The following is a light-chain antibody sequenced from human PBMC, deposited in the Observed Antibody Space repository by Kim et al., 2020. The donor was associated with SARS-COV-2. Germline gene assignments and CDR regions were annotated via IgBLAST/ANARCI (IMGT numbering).Light chain of an antibody. CDR3: QAWDGSTHNYV. CDR2: QDN. V-gene: IGLV3-1*01. J-gene: IGLJ1*01. CDR1: KEGNNY. Sequence: TANINGAGSKEGNNYVSWHQQKPGQCPVVVIYQDNQRPSGMPERFSGSNSWNTATLTTSETQAMDEADYYCQAWDGSTHNYVFGARTKVTVL.